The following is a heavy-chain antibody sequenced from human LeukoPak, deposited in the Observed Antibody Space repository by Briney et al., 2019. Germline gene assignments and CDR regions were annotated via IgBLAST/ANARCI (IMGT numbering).Heavy chain of an antibody. D-gene: IGHD3-16*01. CDR3: ARRRGGYGQGEFDY. CDR1: GGSISIYY. Sequence: SETLSLTCTVSGGSISIYYWSWIRQPPGKELEWIGYIHTSGSTNYNPSLMSRVTMSVDTSKNQFSLKLSSVTAADTAVYYCARRRGGYGQGEFDYWGQGTLVTVSA. V-gene: IGHV4-4*09. J-gene: IGHJ4*02. CDR2: IHTSGST.